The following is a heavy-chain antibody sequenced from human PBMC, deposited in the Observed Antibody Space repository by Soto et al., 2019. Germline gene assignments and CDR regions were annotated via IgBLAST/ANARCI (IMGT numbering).Heavy chain of an antibody. CDR2: ISGSGGST. CDR3: AKTSGVTSAYYYYYGMDV. J-gene: IGHJ6*02. CDR1: GFTFSSYA. D-gene: IGHD3-10*01. V-gene: IGHV3-23*01. Sequence: PVGSLRLSCAASGFTFSSYAMSWVRQAPGKGLEWVSAISGSGGSTYYADSVKGRFTISRDNSKNTLYLQMNSLRAEDTAVYYCAKTSGVTSAYYYYYGMDVWGQGTTVTVSS.